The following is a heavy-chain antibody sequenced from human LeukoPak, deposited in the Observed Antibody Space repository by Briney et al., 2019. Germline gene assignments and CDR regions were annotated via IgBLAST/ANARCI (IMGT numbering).Heavy chain of an antibody. J-gene: IGHJ4*02. CDR2: IPYDGSNK. CDR1: GFTFSSYG. V-gene: IGHV3-30*18. CDR3: ANVGGY. D-gene: IGHD1-26*01. Sequence: GGSLRLSCAASGFTFSSYGMHWVRQAPGKGLEWVAVIPYDGSNKYYADPVKGRFTISRDNSKNTLYLQMNSLRAEDTAVYYCANVGGYWGQGTLVTVSS.